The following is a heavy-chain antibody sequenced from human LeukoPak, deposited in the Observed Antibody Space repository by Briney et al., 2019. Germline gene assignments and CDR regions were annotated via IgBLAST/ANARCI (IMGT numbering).Heavy chain of an antibody. CDR2: ISAYNGNT. D-gene: IGHD2-2*02. V-gene: IGHV1-18*01. CDR1: GYTFTSYG. J-gene: IGHJ5*02. Sequence: GASVKVSCKASGYTFTSYGISWVRQAPGQGLEWVGWISAYNGNTNYAQKLQGRVTMTTDTSTSTAYMELRSLRSDDTAVYYCARYGGVLCSSTSCYTNSFDPWGQGTLVTVSS. CDR3: ARYGGVLCSSTSCYTNSFDP.